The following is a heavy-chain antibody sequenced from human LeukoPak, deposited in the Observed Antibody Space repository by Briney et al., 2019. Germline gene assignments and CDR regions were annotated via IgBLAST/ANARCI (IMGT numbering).Heavy chain of an antibody. V-gene: IGHV1-8*01. CDR1: GYTFTSYD. Sequence: GASVKVSCKASGYTFTSYDINWVRQATGQGLEWMGWMNPNSGNTGYAQKFQGRVTMTRDTSITTAYMELSRLRSDDTAVYYCARLYSGYGNNYYYTDVWGKGTTVTVSS. D-gene: IGHD5-12*01. J-gene: IGHJ6*03. CDR2: MNPNSGNT. CDR3: ARLYSGYGNNYYYTDV.